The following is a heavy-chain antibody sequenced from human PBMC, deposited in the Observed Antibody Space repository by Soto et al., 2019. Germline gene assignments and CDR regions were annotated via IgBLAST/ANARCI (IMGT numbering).Heavy chain of an antibody. V-gene: IGHV3-30*04. J-gene: IGHJ3*02. CDR2: ISYDEKKI. CDR1: GFSFRNFA. Sequence: PGGSLRLSCAASGFSFRNFAMHWVRQAPGKGLEWVAVISYDEKKIYYIDSVKGRFTISRDNSKNTLYLQMSTLRAEDTAVYYCARALDAFDIWGQGTMVTVSS. CDR3: ARALDAFDI.